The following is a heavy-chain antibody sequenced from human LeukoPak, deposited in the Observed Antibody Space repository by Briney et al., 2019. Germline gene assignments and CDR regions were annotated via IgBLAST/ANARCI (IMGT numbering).Heavy chain of an antibody. CDR3: AKDRPCTTCSPSDY. J-gene: IGHJ4*02. Sequence: GGSLRLSCAASGFTFSKYAMSWVRQAPGTGLEWVSSITSSGTGTYYADSVKDRFTISRDNSKNTLSRQMNSLRADDTAVYYCAKDRPCTTCSPSDYWGQGTLVTVSS. CDR2: ITSSGTGT. D-gene: IGHD1-14*01. CDR1: GFTFSKYA. V-gene: IGHV3-23*01.